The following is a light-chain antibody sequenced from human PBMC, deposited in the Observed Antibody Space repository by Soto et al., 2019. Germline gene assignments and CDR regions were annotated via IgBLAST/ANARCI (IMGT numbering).Light chain of an antibody. J-gene: IGKJ5*01. V-gene: IGKV3-15*01. CDR2: GAS. CDR3: QQYNDWPPIT. Sequence: EIVMTQSPATLSVSPGGRATLSCRASQSVTSNLAGYLQKPGQAPRILIYGASTRATGIPARFSGSGSGTEFTLTISGLQSEDSAVYFCQQYNDWPPITFGQGTRREIK. CDR1: QSVTSN.